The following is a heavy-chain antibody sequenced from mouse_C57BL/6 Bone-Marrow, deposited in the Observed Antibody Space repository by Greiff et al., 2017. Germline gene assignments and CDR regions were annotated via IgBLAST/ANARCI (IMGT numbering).Heavy chain of an antibody. Sequence: QVTLKESGPGILQPSQTLSLTCSFSGFSLSTFGMGVGWIRQPSGKGLEWLAHIWGDDDKYYNPALKSRLTISKDTSKTQVFLKIANVDTAETATYYCALFYDYSWFAYWGQGTLVTVSA. CDR2: IWGDDDK. D-gene: IGHD2-4*01. CDR1: GFSLSTFGMG. J-gene: IGHJ3*01. V-gene: IGHV8-8*01. CDR3: ALFYDYSWFAY.